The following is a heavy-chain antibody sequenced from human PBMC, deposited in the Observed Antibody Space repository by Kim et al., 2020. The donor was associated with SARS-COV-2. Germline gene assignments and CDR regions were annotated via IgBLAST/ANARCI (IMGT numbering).Heavy chain of an antibody. V-gene: IGHV3-30*03. CDR2: ISYDGSNK. D-gene: IGHD3-10*01. CDR1: GFTFSSYG. Sequence: GGSLRLSCAASGFTFSSYGMHWVRQAPGKGLEWVAVISYDGSNKYYADSVKGRFTISRDNSKNTLYLQMNSLRAEDTAVYYCATFGYYYYGMDVWGQGT. J-gene: IGHJ6*02. CDR3: ATFGYYYYGMDV.